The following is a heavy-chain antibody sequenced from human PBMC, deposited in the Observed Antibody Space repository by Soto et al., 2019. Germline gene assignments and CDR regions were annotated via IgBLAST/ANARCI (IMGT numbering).Heavy chain of an antibody. V-gene: IGHV1-18*01. D-gene: IGHD5-12*01. J-gene: IGHJ4*02. CDR3: ARRYYDYDAPVGSDY. CDR1: GYTFTSYG. CDR2: ISAYNGNT. Sequence: QVQLVQSGAEVKKPGASVKVSCKASGYTFTSYGISWVRQAPGQGLEWMGWISAYNGNTNYAQKLQGRVTMTTDTSTSTAYMGVRSLRSDDTAVYYCARRYYDYDAPVGSDYWGQGTPVTVSS.